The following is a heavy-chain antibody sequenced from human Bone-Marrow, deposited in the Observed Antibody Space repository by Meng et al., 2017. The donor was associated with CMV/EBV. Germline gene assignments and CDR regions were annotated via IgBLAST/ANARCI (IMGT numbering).Heavy chain of an antibody. V-gene: IGHV1-2*02. CDR1: GYTFTGYY. D-gene: IGHD3-22*01. J-gene: IGHJ4*02. CDR2: INPNSGGT. Sequence: QGQLVQYGAEVKKPGASVKVSCKASGYTFTGYYMHWVRQAPGQGLEWMGWINPNSGGTNYAQKFQGRVTMTRDTSISTAYMELSRLRSDDTAVYYCARGAWYYDSSGYSAFWGQGTLVTVSS. CDR3: ARGAWYYDSSGYSAF.